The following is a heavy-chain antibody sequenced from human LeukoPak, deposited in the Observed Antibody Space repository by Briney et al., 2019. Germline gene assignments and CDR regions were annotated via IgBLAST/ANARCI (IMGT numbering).Heavy chain of an antibody. J-gene: IGHJ4*02. Sequence: GGSLRLSCAPSGLTFSSYSMNWVRQAPGKGLEWVASISSSSGYIYYADSVKGRFTISRDNAKDSLYLQMNSLRAEDTAVYYCARAEVVVIDYWGQGTLVTVSS. D-gene: IGHD3-22*01. CDR2: ISSSSGYI. CDR1: GLTFSSYS. V-gene: IGHV3-21*01. CDR3: ARAEVVVIDY.